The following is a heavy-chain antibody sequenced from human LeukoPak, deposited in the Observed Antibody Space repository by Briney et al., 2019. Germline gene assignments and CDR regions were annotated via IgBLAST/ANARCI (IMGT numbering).Heavy chain of an antibody. D-gene: IGHD2-2*01. V-gene: IGHV1-2*02. CDR3: ASGYCSSTSCQTVYYYYYYMDV. Sequence: ASVKVSCKASGYTFTGYYMHWVRQAPGQGLEWMGWINPNSGGTTYAQKFQGRVTMTRDTSISTAYMELSRLRSDDTAVYYCASGYCSSTSCQTVYYYYYYMDVWGKGTTVTVSS. CDR2: INPNSGGT. J-gene: IGHJ6*03. CDR1: GYTFTGYY.